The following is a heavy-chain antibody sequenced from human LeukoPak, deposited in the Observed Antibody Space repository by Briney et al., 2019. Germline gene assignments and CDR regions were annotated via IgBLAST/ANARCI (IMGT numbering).Heavy chain of an antibody. CDR3: AKDHCSGGSCYGYIYFDY. Sequence: PGGSLRLSCAASGFAFSSYWMHWVRQVPGKGLVWVSRINPGGSSTAYADSVKGRFTISRDNAKNTLYLQMNSLRAEDTAVYYCAKDHCSGGSCYGYIYFDYWGQGTLVTVSS. J-gene: IGHJ4*02. CDR1: GFAFSSYW. V-gene: IGHV3-74*01. CDR2: INPGGSST. D-gene: IGHD2-15*01.